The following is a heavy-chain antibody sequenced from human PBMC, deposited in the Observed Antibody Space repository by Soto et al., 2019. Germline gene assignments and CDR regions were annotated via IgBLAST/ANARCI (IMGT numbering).Heavy chain of an antibody. CDR2: INPSGGST. V-gene: IGHV1-46*01. CDR1: GYSFTIYY. Sequence: ASVKVSCKASGYSFTIYYMHWVRQAPGQGLEWMGIINPSGGSTSYAQKFQGRDTMTRDTSTSTVYMELSSLRSEDTAVYYCARGDYYDSSGYYLGQKVLDYWGQGTLVTVSS. D-gene: IGHD3-22*01. J-gene: IGHJ4*02. CDR3: ARGDYYDSSGYYLGQKVLDY.